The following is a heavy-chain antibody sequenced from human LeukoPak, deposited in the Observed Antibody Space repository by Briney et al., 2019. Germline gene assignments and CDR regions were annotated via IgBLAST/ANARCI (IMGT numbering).Heavy chain of an antibody. Sequence: GGSLRLSCAASGFTFSSYSMNWVRQAPGKGLEWVSSISSSSSYIYYADSVKGRFTISRDNAKNSLYLQMNSLRAEDTAVYYCARVFREMAENLDAFDIWGQGTMVTVSS. CDR1: GFTFSSYS. J-gene: IGHJ3*02. CDR3: ARVFREMAENLDAFDI. D-gene: IGHD5-24*01. CDR2: ISSSSSYI. V-gene: IGHV3-21*01.